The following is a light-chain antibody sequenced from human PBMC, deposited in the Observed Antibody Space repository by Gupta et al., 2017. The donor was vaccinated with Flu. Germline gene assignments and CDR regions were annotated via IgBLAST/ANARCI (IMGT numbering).Light chain of an antibody. V-gene: IGKV2-28*01. CDR2: LGS. J-gene: IGKJ3*01. CDR3: MQALQTPFT. CDR1: QSLLHSNGYNY. Sequence: DIVMTQSPLSLPVTPGEPASISCRSSQSLLHSNGYNYLDWYLQKPGQSPQLLIYLGSNRASGVPDRFSGSGSGKDFTLKISRVEAEDVGVYYCMQALQTPFTFGHGTKVDIK.